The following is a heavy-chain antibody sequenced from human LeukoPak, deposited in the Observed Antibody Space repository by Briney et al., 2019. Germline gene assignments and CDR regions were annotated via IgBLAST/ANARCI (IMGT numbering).Heavy chain of an antibody. D-gene: IGHD3-22*01. CDR1: GFTFSSYG. Sequence: AGGSLRLSCAASGFTFSSYGMHWVRQAPGKGLEWVAVISYDGSNKYCADSVKGRFTISRDNSKNTLYLQMNSLRAEDTAVYYCAKLDSYYDSSGYYYSADYWGQGTLVTVSS. CDR3: AKLDSYYDSSGYYYSADY. J-gene: IGHJ4*02. V-gene: IGHV3-30*18. CDR2: ISYDGSNK.